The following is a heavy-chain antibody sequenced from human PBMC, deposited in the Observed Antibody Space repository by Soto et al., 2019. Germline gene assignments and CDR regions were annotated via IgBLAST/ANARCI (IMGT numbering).Heavy chain of an antibody. D-gene: IGHD3-22*01. CDR2: INAGNGNT. CDR3: ARGYDSSGYGWGYNWFDP. CDR1: GYTFTSYA. J-gene: IGHJ5*02. V-gene: IGHV1-3*01. Sequence: QVQLVQSGAEVKKPGASVKVSCKASGYTFTSYAMHWVRQAPGQRLEWMGWINAGNGNTKYSQKFQGRVTITRDTSASTAYMELSSLRSEDTAVYYCARGYDSSGYGWGYNWFDPWGQGTLVTVSS.